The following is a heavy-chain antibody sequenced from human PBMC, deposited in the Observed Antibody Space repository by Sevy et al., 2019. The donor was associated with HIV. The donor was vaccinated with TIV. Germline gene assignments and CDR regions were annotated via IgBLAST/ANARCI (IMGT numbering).Heavy chain of an antibody. CDR3: AKDKFYYDSSGYYFDY. Sequence: GGSLRLSCAASGFTFDDYAMHWVRQAPGKGLEWVSGISWNSGSIGYADSVKGRFNISRDNAKNSLYLQMNSLRAEDTALYYCAKDKFYYDSSGYYFDYWGQGTLVTVSS. J-gene: IGHJ4*02. CDR2: ISWNSGSI. CDR1: GFTFDDYA. V-gene: IGHV3-9*01. D-gene: IGHD3-22*01.